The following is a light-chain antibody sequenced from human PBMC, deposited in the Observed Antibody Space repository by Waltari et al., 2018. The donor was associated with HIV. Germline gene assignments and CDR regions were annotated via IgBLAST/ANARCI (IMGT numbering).Light chain of an antibody. CDR2: NTN. CDR3: QSSDNTLSGSV. Sequence: QSVLTQPPSVSGAPGQRVTLSCTGTRSNIGTHAVHSYQQIPGTAPRLLIYNTNSRPSGVPDRFSGSKSGTAASLAINGLQAEDEADYYCQSSDNTLSGSVFGGGTKLTVL. V-gene: IGLV1-40*01. J-gene: IGLJ2*01. CDR1: RSNIGTHA.